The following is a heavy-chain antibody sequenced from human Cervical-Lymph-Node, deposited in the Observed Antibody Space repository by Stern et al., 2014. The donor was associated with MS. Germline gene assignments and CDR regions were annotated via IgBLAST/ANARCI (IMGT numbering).Heavy chain of an antibody. Sequence: VQLVQSGAEVKKPGESLKISCKLSGYSFTIYYIAWVRQMPGKGLVWREVIYPYDSDTTYSPSFQGQVTISADKSITTAYLQWSSLRASDTAMYYCARHVQGFDYWGQGTLVTVSS. CDR3: ARHVQGFDY. CDR2: IYPYDSDT. J-gene: IGHJ4*02. CDR1: GYSFTIYY. V-gene: IGHV5-51*01.